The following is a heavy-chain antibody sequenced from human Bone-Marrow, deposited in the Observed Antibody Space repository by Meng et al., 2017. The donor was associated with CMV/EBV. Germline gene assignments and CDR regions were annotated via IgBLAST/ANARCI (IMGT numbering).Heavy chain of an antibody. CDR3: ARVPYDWEAFDI. J-gene: IGHJ3*02. CDR2: ISGSGGST. V-gene: IGHV3-23*01. Sequence: GESLKISCAASGFTFSSYSMNWVRQAPGKGLELVSAISGSGGSTYYADSVKGRFTISRDNAKNTLYLQMSSLRAEDTAVYYCARVPYDWEAFDIWGQGTMVTVSS. CDR1: GFTFSSYS. D-gene: IGHD3-16*01.